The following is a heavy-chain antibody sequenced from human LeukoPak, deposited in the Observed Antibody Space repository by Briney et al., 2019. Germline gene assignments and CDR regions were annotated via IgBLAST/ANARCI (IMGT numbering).Heavy chain of an antibody. CDR3: ARVDSGSDGLDY. Sequence: ASVKVSCKASGYTFTGYYMHWVRQAPGQGLEWMGWINPNSGGTNYAQKFQGRVTMTRDTSISTAYMELSRLRSDDTAVYYCARVDSGSDGLDYWGQGTLVTVSS. J-gene: IGHJ4*02. CDR1: GYTFTGYY. CDR2: INPNSGGT. V-gene: IGHV1-2*02. D-gene: IGHD1-26*01.